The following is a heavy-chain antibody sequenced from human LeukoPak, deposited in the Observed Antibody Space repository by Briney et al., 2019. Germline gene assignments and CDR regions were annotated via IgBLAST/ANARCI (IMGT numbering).Heavy chain of an antibody. CDR1: GFTFSSYW. CDR2: INSDGSST. V-gene: IGHV3-74*01. Sequence: PGGSLRLPCAASGFTFSSYWMHWVRQAPGKGLVWVSRINSDGSSTSYADSVKGRFTISRDNAKNTLYLQMNSLRAEDTAVYYCARAIPDRGYSYGYYYYYGMDVWGQGTTVTVSS. J-gene: IGHJ6*02. D-gene: IGHD5-18*01. CDR3: ARAIPDRGYSYGYYYYYGMDV.